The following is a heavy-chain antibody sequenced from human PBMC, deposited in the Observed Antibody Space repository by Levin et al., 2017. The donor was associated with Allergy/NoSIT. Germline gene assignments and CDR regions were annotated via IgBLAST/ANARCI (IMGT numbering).Heavy chain of an antibody. J-gene: IGHJ4*02. V-gene: IGHV2-26*01. CDR1: GFSLTDARMT. CDR2: IFSHDET. D-gene: IGHD5-18*01. Sequence: SGPTLVKPTETLTLTCTVSGFSLTDARMTMTWIRPPPGKALEWLAHIFSHDETSYNTSLKNRLTISKDNSKSQVILTLPAMDPVATATYYCARMSSRLGGYSYDYWGQGTLVTVSS. CDR3: ARMSSRLGGYSYDY.